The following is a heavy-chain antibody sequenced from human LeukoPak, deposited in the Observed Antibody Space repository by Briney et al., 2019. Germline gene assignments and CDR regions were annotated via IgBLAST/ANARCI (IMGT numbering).Heavy chain of an antibody. Sequence: PGGSLRLSCAASGFTFDDYAMHRVRQAPGRGLEWVSGISWNSGSIGYADSVKGRFTISRDNAKNSLYLQMNSLRAEDTALYYCAKATSPFWSGYHWFDPWGQGTLVTVSS. CDR2: ISWNSGSI. J-gene: IGHJ5*02. V-gene: IGHV3-9*01. CDR1: GFTFDDYA. D-gene: IGHD3-3*01. CDR3: AKATSPFWSGYHWFDP.